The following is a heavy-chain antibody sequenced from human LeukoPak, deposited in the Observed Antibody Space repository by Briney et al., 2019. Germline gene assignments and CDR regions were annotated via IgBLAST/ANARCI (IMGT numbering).Heavy chain of an antibody. D-gene: IGHD4-17*01. Sequence: GGSLRLSCGASGFTFSSYGMHWVRQAPGKGLEWVAVISYDGSNKYYADSVKGRFTISRDNSKNTLYLQMNSLRAEDTAVYYCAKDLQDYGDYAADYWGQGTLVTVSS. CDR2: ISYDGSNK. CDR1: GFTFSSYG. V-gene: IGHV3-30*18. CDR3: AKDLQDYGDYAADY. J-gene: IGHJ4*02.